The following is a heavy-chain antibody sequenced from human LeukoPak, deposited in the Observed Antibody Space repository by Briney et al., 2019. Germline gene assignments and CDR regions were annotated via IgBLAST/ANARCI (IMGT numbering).Heavy chain of an antibody. J-gene: IGHJ4*02. V-gene: IGHV4-34*01. Sequence: SETLSLTCTVYGGSFSGYYWSWIRQPPGKGLEWIGEINYSGSTNYNPSLKSRVTISVDTPRNQFSLKLSSVTAADTAIYYCARGGEGYHFGSASQDYWGQGTLVTVSS. CDR2: INYSGST. CDR1: GGSFSGYY. CDR3: ARGGEGYHFGSASQDY. D-gene: IGHD3-10*01.